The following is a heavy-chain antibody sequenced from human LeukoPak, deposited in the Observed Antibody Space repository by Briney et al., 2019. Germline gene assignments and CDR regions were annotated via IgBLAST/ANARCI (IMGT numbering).Heavy chain of an antibody. CDR1: GFTFSSYA. J-gene: IGHJ4*02. CDR2: ISYDGSNK. CDR3: AKFEWELPFDY. V-gene: IGHV3-30-3*02. D-gene: IGHD1-26*01. Sequence: GSLILSCAASGFTFSSYAMHWVRQAPGKGLEWVAVISYDGSNKYYADSVKGRFTISRDNSKNTLYLQMNSLRAEDTAVYYCAKFEWELPFDYWGQGTLVTVSS.